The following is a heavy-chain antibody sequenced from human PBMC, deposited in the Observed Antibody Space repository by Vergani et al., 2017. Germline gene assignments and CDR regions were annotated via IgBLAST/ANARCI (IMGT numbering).Heavy chain of an antibody. V-gene: IGHV3-23*01. CDR3: AKQYFVSGNYIFDY. Sequence: EVQLLESGGGLVQPGGSLRLTCAASEFTFSNYAMNWVRQAQGKGLEWVSGISGSGVSAYYTDSVKGRFTISRDNSKNMLFLQMNNRRTKDTAIYYCAKQYFVSGNYIFDYWGQATLVTVSS. D-gene: IGHD3-10*01. CDR2: ISGSGVSA. J-gene: IGHJ4*02. CDR1: EFTFSNYA.